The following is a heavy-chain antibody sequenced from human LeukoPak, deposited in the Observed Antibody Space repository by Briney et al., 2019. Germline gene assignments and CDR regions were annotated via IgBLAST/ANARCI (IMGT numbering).Heavy chain of an antibody. D-gene: IGHD6-6*01. CDR1: GGSISSYY. CDR3: AREKIAARYAFDI. V-gene: IGHV4-59*12. J-gene: IGHJ3*02. CDR2: IYYSGST. Sequence: SETLSLTCTVSGGSISSYYWSWIRQPPGKGLEWIGYIYYSGSTNYNPSLKSRVTISVDTSKNQFSLKLSSVTAADTAVYYCAREKIAARYAFDIWGQGTMVTVSS.